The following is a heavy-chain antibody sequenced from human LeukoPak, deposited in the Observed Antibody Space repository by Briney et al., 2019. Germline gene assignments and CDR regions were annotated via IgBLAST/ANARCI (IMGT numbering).Heavy chain of an antibody. J-gene: IGHJ4*02. CDR3: ARSRSGGRGQSGYHDY. CDR2: ISNDGSNK. Sequence: GGSLRLSCAASGFTFSDHAMHWVRQAPGKGLEWVAVISNDGSNKYYVDSVKGRFTISRDNSKNTLYLQMNSLRAEDTAVYYCARSRSGGRGQSGYHDYWGQGTLVTVSS. D-gene: IGHD5-12*01. V-gene: IGHV3-30*01. CDR1: GFTFSDHA.